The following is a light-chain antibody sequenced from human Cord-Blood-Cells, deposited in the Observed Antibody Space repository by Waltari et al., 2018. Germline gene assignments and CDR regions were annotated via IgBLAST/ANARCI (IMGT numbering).Light chain of an antibody. CDR2: DVS. V-gene: IGLV2-14*01. J-gene: IGLJ1*01. CDR3: SSYTSSSTLEV. Sequence: QSALTQPASVSGSPGQSITISCTGTSSDVGGYNYVSWYPQHPGKAPKLMIYDVSNRPSGVSNRFSGSKSGNTASLTISGLQAEDEADYYCSSYTSSSTLEVFGTGTKVTVL. CDR1: SSDVGGYNY.